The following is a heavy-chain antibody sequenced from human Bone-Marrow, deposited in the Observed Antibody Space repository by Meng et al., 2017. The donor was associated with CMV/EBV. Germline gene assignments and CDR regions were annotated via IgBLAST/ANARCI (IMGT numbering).Heavy chain of an antibody. CDR1: GGSISSYY. CDR3: ARGTYCGGDGGHHDYYFDY. Sequence: SETLSLTCTVSGGSISSYYWSWIGQHPGKGLEWIGYIYYSGSTNYNHSLKSRVTISVDTSKNQFSLKLSSVTAADTAVYYCARGTYCGGDGGHHDYYFDYWGQGTLVTVSS. J-gene: IGHJ4*02. D-gene: IGHD2-21*01. CDR2: IYYSGST. V-gene: IGHV4-59*01.